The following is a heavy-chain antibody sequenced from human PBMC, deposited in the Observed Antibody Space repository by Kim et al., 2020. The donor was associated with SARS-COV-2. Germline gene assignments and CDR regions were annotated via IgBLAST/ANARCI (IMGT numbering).Heavy chain of an antibody. J-gene: IGHJ6*02. V-gene: IGHV3-53*01. CDR3: ARLGPVTANYYYGMDV. D-gene: IGHD2-21*02. Sequence: DSVRGRFTISRDNSRNTVYLQMNGLRAEDTAVYYCARLGPVTANYYYGMDVWGQGTTVTVSS.